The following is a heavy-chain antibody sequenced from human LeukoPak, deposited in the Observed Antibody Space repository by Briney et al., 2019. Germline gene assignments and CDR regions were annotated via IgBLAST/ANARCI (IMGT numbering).Heavy chain of an antibody. Sequence: ASVKVSCKASGYTFTSYDINWVRQAPGQGLEWMGWINPNSGGTNYAQKFQGSVTMTRDTSISTAYMELSRLRSEDTAVYYCARRGSSVGGSYYSFDYWGQGTLVTVSS. J-gene: IGHJ4*02. CDR2: INPNSGGT. V-gene: IGHV1-2*02. CDR1: GYTFTSYD. CDR3: ARRGSSVGGSYYSFDY. D-gene: IGHD1-26*01.